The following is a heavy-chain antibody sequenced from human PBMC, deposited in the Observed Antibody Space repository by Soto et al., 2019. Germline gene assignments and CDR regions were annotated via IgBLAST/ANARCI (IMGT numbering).Heavy chain of an antibody. Sequence: QVQLQESGPGLVKPSETLSLSCTVSGGSISTSYWSWIRQPPGKGLEWIVRISARENTKYNPSLKSQVTMSIDTSENHFFLILTSVTAADTAMYYCVRSLGAYGDSWGQGTLVTVSS. CDR1: GGSISTSY. CDR3: VRSLGAYGDS. CDR2: ISARENT. D-gene: IGHD2-21*01. J-gene: IGHJ5*01. V-gene: IGHV4-4*07.